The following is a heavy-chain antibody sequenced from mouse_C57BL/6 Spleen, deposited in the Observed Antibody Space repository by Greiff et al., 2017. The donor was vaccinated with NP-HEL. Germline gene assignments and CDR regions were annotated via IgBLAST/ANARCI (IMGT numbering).Heavy chain of an antibody. V-gene: IGHV1-82*01. D-gene: IGHD1-1*01. J-gene: IGHJ3*01. CDR2: LYPGDGDP. CDR3: ARSPYYYGSSWLAY. CDR1: GYAFSSSW. Sequence: VQLQQSGPELVKPGASVKISCKASGYAFSSSWMNWVKQRPGKGLEWIGRLYPGDGDPNYNGKFKGTATLTADKSSSTAYMQLSSLTSEDSAVYFCARSPYYYGSSWLAYWGQGTLVTVSA.